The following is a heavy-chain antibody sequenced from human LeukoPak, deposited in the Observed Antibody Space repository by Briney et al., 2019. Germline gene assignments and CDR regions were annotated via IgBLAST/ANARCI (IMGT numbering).Heavy chain of an antibody. V-gene: IGHV1-69*04. CDR2: IIPILGIA. D-gene: IGHD3-9*01. J-gene: IGHJ6*02. CDR3: ARGLVYYDILTGYYTSDYYYYGMDV. Sequence: SVKVSCKASGGTFSSYAISWVRQAPGQGLEWMGRIIPILGIANYAQKFQGRVTMTRNTSISTAYMELSSLRSEDTAVYYCARGLVYYDILTGYYTSDYYYYGMDVWGQGTTVTVSS. CDR1: GGTFSSYA.